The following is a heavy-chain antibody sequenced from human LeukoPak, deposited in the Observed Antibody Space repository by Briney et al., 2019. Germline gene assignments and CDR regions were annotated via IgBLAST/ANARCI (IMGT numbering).Heavy chain of an antibody. D-gene: IGHD1-26*01. Sequence: GGSLRLSCAASGFTFNTYAMNWVRQAPGKGLEWGSTISGGGCSSSYADSVKGRFTIYRDNSINTLYLQMNSLRAEDTAVYYCATGGSGSYYTYWGQGTLVTVSS. V-gene: IGHV3-23*01. CDR1: GFTFNTYA. CDR3: ATGGSGSYYTY. CDR2: ISGGGCSS. J-gene: IGHJ4*02.